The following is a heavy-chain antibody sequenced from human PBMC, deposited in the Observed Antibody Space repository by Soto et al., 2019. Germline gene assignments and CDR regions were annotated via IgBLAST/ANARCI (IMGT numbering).Heavy chain of an antibody. CDR1: GFTFSSYA. CDR2: ISYDGSNN. CDR3: ARAYEGDYFAY. Sequence: QVQLVESGGGVVQPGRSLRLSCAASGFTFSSYAMHWVRQAPGKGLEWVAVISYDGSNNYYADSVKGRFTLSRDNSKNTLYLKMNSLRAEDTAVYYCARAYEGDYFAYWGQGTLVTVSS. V-gene: IGHV3-30-3*01. J-gene: IGHJ4*02. D-gene: IGHD3-16*01.